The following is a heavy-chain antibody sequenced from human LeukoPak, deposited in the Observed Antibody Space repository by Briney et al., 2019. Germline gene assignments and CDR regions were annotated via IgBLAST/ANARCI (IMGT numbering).Heavy chain of an antibody. CDR3: ARGSPDVTHYYYYGMAV. CDR1: GFTFSSYA. D-gene: IGHD1-14*01. J-gene: IGHJ6*02. CDR2: ISYDGSNK. V-gene: IGHV3-30-3*01. Sequence: GRSLRLSCAASGFTFSSYAMHWVRQAPGKGLEWVAVISYDGSNKYYADSVKGRFTISRDNSKNTLYLQMNSLRAEDTAVYYCARGSPDVTHYYYYGMAVWGQGTTVTVSS.